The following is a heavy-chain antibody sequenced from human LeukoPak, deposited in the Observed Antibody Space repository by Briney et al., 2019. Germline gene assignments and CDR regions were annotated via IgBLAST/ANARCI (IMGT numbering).Heavy chain of an antibody. V-gene: IGHV1-69*06. CDR3: VSGRTDIVVVPATLRNYFFDY. CDR2: IIPMFGTA. J-gene: IGHJ4*02. Sequence: SVKVSCKASGGTFSSYDISWVRQAPGQGLEWMGGIIPMFGTANYAQKFQGRVTISADKSTSTAYMELSSLRSEDTAVYYCVSGRTDIVVVPATLRNYFFDYWGQGTLVTVSS. D-gene: IGHD2-2*01. CDR1: GGTFSSYD.